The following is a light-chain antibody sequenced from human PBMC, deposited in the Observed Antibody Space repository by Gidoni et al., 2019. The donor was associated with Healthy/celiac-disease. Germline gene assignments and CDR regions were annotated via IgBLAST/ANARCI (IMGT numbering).Light chain of an antibody. J-gene: IGKJ2*01. V-gene: IGKV3-15*01. CDR2: GAS. Sequence: EIVMTQSPATLSVSPGERATLSCTASQSVSSNLAWYQQKPGQAPRLLIYGASTRATGIPARFSGSGSGTEFTLTISSLQSEDFAVYYCQQYNNWPPYTFGHGTKLEIK. CDR3: QQYNNWPPYT. CDR1: QSVSSN.